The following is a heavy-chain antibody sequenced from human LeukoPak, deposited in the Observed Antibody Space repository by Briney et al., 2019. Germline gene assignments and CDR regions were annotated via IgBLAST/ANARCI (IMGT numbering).Heavy chain of an antibody. J-gene: IGHJ4*02. CDR3: AREGREGYNYPALDF. D-gene: IGHD5-24*01. CDR1: GFTFSSYG. V-gene: IGHV3-7*05. CDR2: MKHDGIEK. Sequence: PGGSLRLSCAASGFTFSSYGMHWVRPAPGKGLEWVANMKHDGIEKYHVDSVKGRFTISRDNTKNPLYLHMSSLRVEDTAVYYCAREGREGYNYPALDFWGQGILVTVSS.